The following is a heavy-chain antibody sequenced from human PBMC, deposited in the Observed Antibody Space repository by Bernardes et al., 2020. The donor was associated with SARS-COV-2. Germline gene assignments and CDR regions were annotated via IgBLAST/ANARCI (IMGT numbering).Heavy chain of an antibody. D-gene: IGHD2-21*01. CDR3: TTLTLFQMAIIPPRDN. V-gene: IGHV3-15*01. CDR2: IKSLTAGGTI. J-gene: IGHJ4*02. Sequence: GGSLRLSCAASGFTQKNAWVSWFRQAPGKGLEWVGRIKSLTAGGTIEYAAPVKGRFIISRDDSKNTLYLQMNSLKIEDTAVYYCTTLTLFQMAIIPPRDNWGQGTLVTVSS. CDR1: GFTQKNAW.